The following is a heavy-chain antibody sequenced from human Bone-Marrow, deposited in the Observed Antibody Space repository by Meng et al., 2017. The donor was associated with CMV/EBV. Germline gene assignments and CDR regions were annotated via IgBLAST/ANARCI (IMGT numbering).Heavy chain of an antibody. CDR1: GGSFSGYY. CDR3: ARGGYYDFYLSWFDP. CDR2: INHSGST. V-gene: IGHV4-34*01. Sequence: SETLSLTCAVYGGSFSGYYWSWIRQPPGKGLEWIGEINHSGSTNYNPSLKSRVTISVDTSKNQFSLKLSSVTAADTAVYYCARGGYYDFYLSWFDPWGQGPLVPVPS. D-gene: IGHD2/OR15-2a*01. J-gene: IGHJ5*02.